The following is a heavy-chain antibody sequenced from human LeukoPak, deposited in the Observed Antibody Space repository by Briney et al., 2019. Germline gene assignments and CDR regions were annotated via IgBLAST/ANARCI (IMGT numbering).Heavy chain of an antibody. CDR1: GFSFREYH. V-gene: IGHV3-23*01. CDR2: IINSGGIT. J-gene: IGHJ3*02. CDR3: VKGQQAFDI. D-gene: IGHD1-1*01. Sequence: GGTLRLSCAASGFSFREYHMSWVRQAPGKGLAWVSGIINSGGITYYADSVKGRFTISRDNSKNTLYLEMNSLRAEDTAVYYCVKGQQAFDIWGQGTMVAVSS.